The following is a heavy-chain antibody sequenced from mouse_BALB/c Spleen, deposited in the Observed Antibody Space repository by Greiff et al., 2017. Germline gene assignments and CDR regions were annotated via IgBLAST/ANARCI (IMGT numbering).Heavy chain of an antibody. V-gene: IGHV5-6*01. CDR3: ARHERDDGYYNAMDY. D-gene: IGHD2-3*01. Sequence: EVKLMESGGDLVKPGGSLKLSCAASGFTFSSYGMSWVRQTPDKRLEWVATISSGGSYTYYPDSVKGRFTISRDNAKNTLYLQMSSLKSEDTDMYYCARHERDDGYYNAMDYWGQGTSVTVSS. CDR1: GFTFSSYG. J-gene: IGHJ4*01. CDR2: ISSGGSYT.